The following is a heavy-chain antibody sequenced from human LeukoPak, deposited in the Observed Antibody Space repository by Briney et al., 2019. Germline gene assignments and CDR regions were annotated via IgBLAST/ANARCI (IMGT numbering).Heavy chain of an antibody. CDR1: GYTFTSYG. J-gene: IGHJ4*02. D-gene: IGHD3-22*01. CDR3: ARDPKTHYYDRQSGSDY. V-gene: IGHV1-18*01. CDR2: ISAYNGNT. Sequence: GASVKVSCKASGYTFTSYGISWVRQAPGQGLEWMGWISAYNGNTNYAQKLQGRVTMTTDTSTSTAYMELRSLRSDDTAVYYCARDPKTHYYDRQSGSDYWGQGTLVTVSS.